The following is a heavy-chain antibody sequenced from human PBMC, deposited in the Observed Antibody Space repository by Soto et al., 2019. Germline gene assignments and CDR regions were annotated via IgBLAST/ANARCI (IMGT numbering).Heavy chain of an antibody. CDR1: GYSFTNYW. V-gene: IGHV5-51*01. CDR2: IYPGDSDT. Sequence: ESLKISCKDSGYSFTNYWIGWVRQMPGKGLEWMGIIYPGDSDTRYIPSFQGQVTISADKSISTAYLQWSSLMASDTAMYYCARNRVAGAMDAFDIWGQGTMVTVSS. D-gene: IGHD6-19*01. CDR3: ARNRVAGAMDAFDI. J-gene: IGHJ3*02.